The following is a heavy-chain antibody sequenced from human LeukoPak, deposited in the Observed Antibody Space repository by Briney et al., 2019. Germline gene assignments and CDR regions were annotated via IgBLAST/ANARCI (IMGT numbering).Heavy chain of an antibody. CDR1: GFTFSSYS. CDR3: ARELRITIFGVVTPDAFDI. V-gene: IGHV3-21*01. J-gene: IGHJ3*02. CDR2: ISSSSSYI. Sequence: GGSLRLSCAASGFTFSSYSMNWVRQAPEKGLEWVSSISSSSSYIYYADSVKGRFTISRDNAKNSLYLQMNSLRAEDTAVYYCARELRITIFGVVTPDAFDIWGQGTMVTVSS. D-gene: IGHD3-3*01.